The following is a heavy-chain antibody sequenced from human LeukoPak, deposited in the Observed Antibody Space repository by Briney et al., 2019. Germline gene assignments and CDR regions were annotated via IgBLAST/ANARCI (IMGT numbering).Heavy chain of an antibody. Sequence: SGGSLRLSCAASGFTFSSYGMHWVRQAPGKGLEWVAVIWYDGSNKYYADSVKGRFTISRDNSKNTLYLQMNSLRAEDTAVYYCARGPTGYSSGWYGADFDYWGQGTLVTVSS. CDR3: ARGPTGYSSGWYGADFDY. V-gene: IGHV3-33*01. CDR1: GFTFSSYG. D-gene: IGHD6-19*01. J-gene: IGHJ4*02. CDR2: IWYDGSNK.